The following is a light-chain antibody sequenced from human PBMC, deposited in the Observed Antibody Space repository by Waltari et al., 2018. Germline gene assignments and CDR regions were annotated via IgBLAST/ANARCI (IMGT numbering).Light chain of an antibody. CDR2: EDN. CDR1: SSHIGNNY. CDR3: GTWDSSLSGAV. J-gene: IGLJ7*01. Sequence: QSVLTQPPSVSAAPGQRVTISCSGGSSHIGNNYVSWYRQFQGTAPKLLISEDNERPSGVPGRFSGSKSGTSATLDIAGLQAGDEADYYCGTWDSSLSGAVFGGGTHLTVL. V-gene: IGLV1-51*02.